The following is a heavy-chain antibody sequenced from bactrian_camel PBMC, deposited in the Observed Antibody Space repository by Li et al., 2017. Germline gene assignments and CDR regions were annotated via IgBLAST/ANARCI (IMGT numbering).Heavy chain of an antibody. V-gene: IGHV3S10*01. CDR3: TARYEFGLGACRGVGGLGF. Sequence: VQLVESGGGSVQPGGSLRLSCASANDYCLGWFRQASGKEREWVGSLDSDGRINYADSVKGRFTISKDNRKNILYLQMNSLTPGDTAMYYCTARYEFGLGACRGVGGLGFWGQGTQVTVS. D-gene: IGHD1*01. CDR2: LDSDGRI. J-gene: IGHJ6*01. CDR1: NDYC.